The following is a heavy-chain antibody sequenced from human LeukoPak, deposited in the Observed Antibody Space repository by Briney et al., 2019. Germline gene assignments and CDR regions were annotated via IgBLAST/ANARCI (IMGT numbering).Heavy chain of an antibody. J-gene: IGHJ5*02. V-gene: IGHV1-24*01. CDR3: ARGPPEYCSGGSCYSGRNWFDP. D-gene: IGHD2-15*01. CDR1: GYTLTELS. Sequence: ASVKVSCKVSGYTLTELSMHWVRQAPGKGLEWMGGFDPEDGETIYAQKFQGRVTMTRDTSISTAYMALSRLRSDDTAVYYCARGPPEYCSGGSCYSGRNWFDPWGQGTLVTVSS. CDR2: FDPEDGET.